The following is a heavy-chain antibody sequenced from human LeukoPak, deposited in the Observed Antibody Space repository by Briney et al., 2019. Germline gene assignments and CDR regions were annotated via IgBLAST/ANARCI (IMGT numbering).Heavy chain of an antibody. CDR1: GFTFSSYA. D-gene: IGHD3-22*01. CDR3: ARDLAFYDSSGYGAFDI. CDR2: ISSNGGST. J-gene: IGHJ3*02. V-gene: IGHV3-64*01. Sequence: PGGSLRLSCAASGFTFSSYAMHWVRQAPGKGLEYVSAISSNGGSTYYANSVKGRFTISRDNSKNTLYLRMGSLRAEDMAVYYCARDLAFYDSSGYGAFDIWGQGTMVTVSS.